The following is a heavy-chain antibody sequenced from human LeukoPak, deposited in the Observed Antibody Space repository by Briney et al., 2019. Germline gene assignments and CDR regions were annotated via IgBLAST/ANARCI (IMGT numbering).Heavy chain of an antibody. CDR3: ARTGRGFLEWQWPFDP. Sequence: GGSLRLSCAASGFTFSSYAMSWVRQAPGKGLEWVSAISGSGGSTYYADSVKGRFTISRDNSKNTLYLQMNSLRAEDTAVYYCARTGRGFLEWQWPFDPWGQGTLVTVSS. J-gene: IGHJ5*02. CDR2: ISGSGGST. CDR1: GFTFSSYA. D-gene: IGHD3-3*01. V-gene: IGHV3-23*01.